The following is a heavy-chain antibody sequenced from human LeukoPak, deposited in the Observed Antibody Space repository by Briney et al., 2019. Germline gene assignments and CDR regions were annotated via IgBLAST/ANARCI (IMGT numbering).Heavy chain of an antibody. J-gene: IGHJ4*02. CDR2: INTDGSST. CDR1: GFTFSNYW. D-gene: IGHD6-19*01. V-gene: IGHV3-74*01. Sequence: GGSLRLSCAASGFTFSNYWMHWVRQAPGKGLVWVSRINTDGSSTSYVDSVKGRFTISRDNAKNTVYLQMNSLRAEDTAVYYCARDWWSSGWYDYWGQGTLVTVSS. CDR3: ARDWWSSGWYDY.